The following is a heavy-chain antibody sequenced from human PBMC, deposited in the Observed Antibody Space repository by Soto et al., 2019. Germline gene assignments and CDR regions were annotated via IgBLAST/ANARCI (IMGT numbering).Heavy chain of an antibody. CDR3: ARGTAAAGHYYYYGMDV. V-gene: IGHV4-30-4*01. D-gene: IGHD6-13*01. Sequence: QVQLQESGPGLVKPSQTLSLTCTVSGGSISSGDYYWSWIRQPPGKGLEWIGYIYYSGSTYYNPSLKSRVTISVATSKNQFSLKLSSVTAADTAVYYCARGTAAAGHYYYYGMDVWGQGTTVTVSS. CDR1: GGSISSGDYY. CDR2: IYYSGST. J-gene: IGHJ6*02.